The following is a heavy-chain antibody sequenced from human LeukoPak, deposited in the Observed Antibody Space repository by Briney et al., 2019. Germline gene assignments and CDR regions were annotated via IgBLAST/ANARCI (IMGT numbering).Heavy chain of an antibody. CDR2: ISSSGSTI. CDR3: AELGMIGGV. Sequence: GGSLRLSCTVSGFTFSTYNMNWVRQAPGKGLEWVSYISSSGSTIYYADSVKGRFTISRDNAKNSLYLQMNSLRAEDTAVYYCAELGMIGGVWGKGTTVTISS. D-gene: IGHD3-10*02. CDR1: GFTFSTYN. J-gene: IGHJ6*04. V-gene: IGHV3-48*04.